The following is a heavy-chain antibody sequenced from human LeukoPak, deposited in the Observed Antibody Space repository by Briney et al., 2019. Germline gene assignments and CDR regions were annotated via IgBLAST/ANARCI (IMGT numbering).Heavy chain of an antibody. V-gene: IGHV1-2*02. CDR3: ARPVGARAARAAYDY. CDR1: GYTFTGYY. D-gene: IGHD6-6*01. CDR2: INPNSGGT. Sequence: ASVKVSCKASGYTFTGYYMHWVRQAPGQGLEWMGWINPNSGGTNYAQKFQGRVTMTRDTSISTAYMELSRLRSGDTAVYYCARPVGARAARAAYDYWGQGTLVTVSS. J-gene: IGHJ4*02.